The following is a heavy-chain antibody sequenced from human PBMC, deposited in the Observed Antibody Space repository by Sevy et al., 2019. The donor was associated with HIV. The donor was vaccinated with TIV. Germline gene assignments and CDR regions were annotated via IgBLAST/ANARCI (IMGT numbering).Heavy chain of an antibody. V-gene: IGHV1-18*01. Sequence: ASVKVSCKASGYTFSTYGISWVRQAPGQGLEWMGWISAYNGHTNYAQKVQGRVTMSIDTSTRTAYMELRGLRSDDTAVYYCARDRGNGLGGILFDNWGQGTLVTVSS. CDR3: ARDRGNGLGGILFDN. CDR1: GYTFSTYG. J-gene: IGHJ4*02. CDR2: ISAYNGHT. D-gene: IGHD3-10*01.